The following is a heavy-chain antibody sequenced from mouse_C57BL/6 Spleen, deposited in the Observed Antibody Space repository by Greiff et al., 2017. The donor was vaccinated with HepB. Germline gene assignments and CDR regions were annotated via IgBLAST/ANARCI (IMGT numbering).Heavy chain of an antibody. Sequence: VQLQESGPGLVQPSQSLSITCTVSGFSLTSYGVHWVRQSPGKGLEWLGVIWSGGSTDYNAAFISRLSISKDNSKSQVFFKMNRLQADDTAIYYCARNNGYDGLYAMDYWGQGTSVTVSS. CDR3: ARNNGYDGLYAMDY. CDR1: GFSLTSYG. V-gene: IGHV2-2*01. D-gene: IGHD2-2*01. CDR2: IWSGGST. J-gene: IGHJ4*01.